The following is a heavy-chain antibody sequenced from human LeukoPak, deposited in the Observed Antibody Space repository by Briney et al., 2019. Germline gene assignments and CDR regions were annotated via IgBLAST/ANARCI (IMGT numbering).Heavy chain of an antibody. CDR2: IYPGDSDT. V-gene: IGHV5-51*01. CDR1: GYSFTSYW. J-gene: IGHJ6*03. Sequence: GESLKISCKGSGYSFTSYWIGWVRQMPGKGLEWMGIIYPGDSDTRYSPSFQGQVTISADQSISTAYLQWSSLKASDTAMYYCARYSGSYYGYYYYYMDVWGKGTTVTVSS. D-gene: IGHD1-26*01. CDR3: ARYSGSYYGYYYYYMDV.